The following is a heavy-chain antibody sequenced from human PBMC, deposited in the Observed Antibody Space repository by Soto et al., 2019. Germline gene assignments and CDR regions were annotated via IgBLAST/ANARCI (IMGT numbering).Heavy chain of an antibody. CDR1: GGSISSSNW. D-gene: IGHD2-15*01. CDR2: IHHSGST. J-gene: IGHJ5*02. Sequence: SDTLSLTCAVSGGSISSSNWWSWVRQPPGKGLEWIGEIHHSGSTNDNPSLKSRVTISVDKSKNQFSLKLTSVTAADTAVYYCASRSIVVVAAAASWIWLDPWGQGTLVTVSS. CDR3: ASRSIVVVAAAASWIWLDP. V-gene: IGHV4-4*02.